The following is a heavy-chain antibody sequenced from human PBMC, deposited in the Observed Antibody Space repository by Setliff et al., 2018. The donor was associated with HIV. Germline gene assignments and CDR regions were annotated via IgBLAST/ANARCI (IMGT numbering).Heavy chain of an antibody. J-gene: IGHJ4*02. D-gene: IGHD3-10*01. CDR2: IMTDGGVT. CDR1: GFTFSSYA. CDR3: ARDVIYGSGSCDY. Sequence: GGSLRLSCAASGFTFSSYAMSWVRQAPGKGLEWVSRIMTDGGVTNYADSVKGRFTISRDNAKNTLYLQMNSLRAEDTAVYYCARDVIYGSGSCDYWGRGTLVTVSS. V-gene: IGHV3-74*01.